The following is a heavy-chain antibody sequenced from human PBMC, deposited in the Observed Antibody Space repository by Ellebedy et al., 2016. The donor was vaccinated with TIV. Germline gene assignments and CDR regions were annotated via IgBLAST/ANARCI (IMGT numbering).Heavy chain of an antibody. Sequence: PGGSLRLSCAASGFTFSSYAMSWVRQAPGKGLEWVSAISGSGGSTYYADSVRGRFTISRDNAKNTLYLQMNSLRAEDTAVYYCAKRGDCSANSCLLRDWGQGTLVTVSS. CDR2: ISGSGGST. CDR1: GFTFSSYA. CDR3: AKRGDCSANSCLLRD. V-gene: IGHV3-23*01. D-gene: IGHD2-2*01. J-gene: IGHJ1*01.